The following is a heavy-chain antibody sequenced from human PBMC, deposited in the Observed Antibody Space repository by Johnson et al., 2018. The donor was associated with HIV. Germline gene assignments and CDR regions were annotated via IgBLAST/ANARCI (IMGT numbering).Heavy chain of an antibody. D-gene: IGHD6-6*01. CDR3: ARVYSSSSAHAFDI. V-gene: IGHV3-7*01. Sequence: VQLVESGGGLIQPGGSLRLSCAASGFTFSSYAMHWVRQAPGKGLAWVANIKQDGSEKYYVDSVKGRFTISRDNAKNSLYLQMNSLRAEDTAVYYCARVYSSSSAHAFDIWGQGTMVNVSS. CDR2: IKQDGSEK. J-gene: IGHJ3*02. CDR1: GFTFSSYA.